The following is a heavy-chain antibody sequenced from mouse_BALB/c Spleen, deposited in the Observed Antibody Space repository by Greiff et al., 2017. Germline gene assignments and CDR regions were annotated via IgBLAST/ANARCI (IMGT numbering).Heavy chain of an antibody. Sequence: ESGPGLVKPSQSLSLTCSVTGYSITSGYYWNWIRQFPGNKLEWMGYISYDGSNNYNPSLKNRISITRDTSKNQFFLKLNSVTTEDTATYYCARVTYYGSSHYFDYWGQGTTLTVSS. D-gene: IGHD1-1*01. CDR2: ISYDGSN. CDR1: GYSITSGYY. CDR3: ARVTYYGSSHYFDY. J-gene: IGHJ2*01. V-gene: IGHV3-6*02.